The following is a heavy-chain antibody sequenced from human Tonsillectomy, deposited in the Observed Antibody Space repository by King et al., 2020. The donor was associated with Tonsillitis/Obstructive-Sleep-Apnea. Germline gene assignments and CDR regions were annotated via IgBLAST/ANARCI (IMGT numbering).Heavy chain of an antibody. J-gene: IGHJ4*02. Sequence: VQLVESGGGVVQPGRSLRLSCAASGFTFRSYIWYDGSNKYYADSVKGRFTISRDNSKNTLYLQMNSLRAEDTAVYYCARDIVIVPAAIDYWGQGTLVTVSS. CDR3: ARDIVIVPAAIDY. CDR2: IWYDGSNK. CDR1: GFTFRSY. D-gene: IGHD2-2*01. V-gene: IGHV3-33*01.